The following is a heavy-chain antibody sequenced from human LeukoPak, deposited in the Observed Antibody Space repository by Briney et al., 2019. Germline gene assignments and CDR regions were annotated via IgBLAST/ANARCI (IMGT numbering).Heavy chain of an antibody. CDR3: ARAVGANYYDSSGYFDY. CDR1: GYTFASYY. J-gene: IGHJ4*02. CDR2: INPSGGST. Sequence: GASVKVSCKASGYTFASYYMHWVRQVPGQGLEWMGIINPSGGSTSYAQKFQGRVTMTRDTSTSTVYMELSSLRSEDTAVYYCARAVGANYYDSSGYFDYWGQGTLVTVSS. D-gene: IGHD3-22*01. V-gene: IGHV1-46*01.